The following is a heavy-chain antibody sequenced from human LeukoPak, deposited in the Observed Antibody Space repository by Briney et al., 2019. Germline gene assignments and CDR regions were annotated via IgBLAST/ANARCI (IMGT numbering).Heavy chain of an antibody. CDR3: AKEFLRWGFDP. CDR1: GLIFSSSW. D-gene: IGHD2-21*01. V-gene: IGHV3-74*01. J-gene: IGHJ5*02. Sequence: GGSRRLSCAASGLIFSSSWMHRVRQAPGKGLVWVSRINRDGSNTYYADSVKGRFTISRDNSKNTLYLQMNSLRAEDTAVYYCAKEFLRWGFDPWGQGTLVTVSS. CDR2: INRDGSNT.